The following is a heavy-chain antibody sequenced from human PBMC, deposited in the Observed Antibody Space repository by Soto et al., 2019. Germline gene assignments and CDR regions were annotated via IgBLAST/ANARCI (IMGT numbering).Heavy chain of an antibody. V-gene: IGHV3-30*14. J-gene: IGHJ4*02. CDR1: GFDFSNYV. CDR2: MTFDGGDI. Sequence: QVQLVESGGRVVQPGKSLRLSCGASGFDFSNYVLHWVRQAPGKGLEWVAVMTFDGGDIYYADSVKGRFTISRDNSKNTLYFPMNSLRPEDTALYYCAKVREDVVLLVALDNWGQGTPVTVSS. CDR3: AKVREDVVLLVALDN. D-gene: IGHD2-8*01.